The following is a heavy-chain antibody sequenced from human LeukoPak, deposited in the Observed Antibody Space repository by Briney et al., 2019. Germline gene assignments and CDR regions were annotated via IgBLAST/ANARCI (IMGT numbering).Heavy chain of an antibody. J-gene: IGHJ4*02. Sequence: PSETLSLTCTVSGGSVSSGSYYWSWIRQPPGKGLEWIGYIYYSGSTNYNPSLKSRVTISVDTSKNQFSLKLSSVTAADTAVYYCARARYSYGLCDYFDYWGQGTLVTVSS. CDR2: IYYSGST. CDR1: GGSVSSGSYY. V-gene: IGHV4-61*01. CDR3: ARARYSYGLCDYFDY. D-gene: IGHD5-18*01.